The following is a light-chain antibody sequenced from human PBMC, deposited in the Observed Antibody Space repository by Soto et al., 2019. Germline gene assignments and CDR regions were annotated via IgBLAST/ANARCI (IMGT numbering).Light chain of an antibody. CDR2: DVS. V-gene: IGLV2-14*01. Sequence: QSVLTQPASVSGSPGQSITISCTGTSSDVGGYNYVSWYQQHPGKAPKLTIYDVSNRPSGVSNRFSGSKSGNTASLTISGLQAEDEADYYCSSYTSSSTRFGTGTKLTVL. CDR3: SSYTSSSTR. J-gene: IGLJ1*01. CDR1: SSDVGGYNY.